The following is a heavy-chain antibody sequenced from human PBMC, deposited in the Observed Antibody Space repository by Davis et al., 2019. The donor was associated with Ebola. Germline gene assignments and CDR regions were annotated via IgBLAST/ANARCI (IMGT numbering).Heavy chain of an antibody. V-gene: IGHV3-74*01. CDR3: ARALFYKLFNWLDP. Sequence: GESLKISCVASGFTFSADWMHWVRQVPGKGLMYISRIKSDGSSADYADSVKGRFTVYRDNAKNTLYLQMNSLRAEDTTVYYCARALFYKLFNWLDPWGQGTLVTVSS. D-gene: IGHD5-24*01. CDR2: IKSDGSSA. CDR1: GFTFSADW. J-gene: IGHJ5*02.